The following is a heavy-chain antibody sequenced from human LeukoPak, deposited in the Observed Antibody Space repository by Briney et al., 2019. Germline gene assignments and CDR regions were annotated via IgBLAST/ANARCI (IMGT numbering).Heavy chain of an antibody. V-gene: IGHV3-23*01. CDR1: GFSLSRYA. J-gene: IGHJ4*02. CDR2: ISDSGAST. Sequence: GGSLRLSCAVSGFSLSRYAMSWVRKAPGKGLEWVSAISDSGASTYYADSVKGRFTISRDNSRNTLYLQMNALRAEDTAVYYCAKCRGSSWSDYFDYWGQGTLVTVSS. D-gene: IGHD6-13*01. CDR3: AKCRGSSWSDYFDY.